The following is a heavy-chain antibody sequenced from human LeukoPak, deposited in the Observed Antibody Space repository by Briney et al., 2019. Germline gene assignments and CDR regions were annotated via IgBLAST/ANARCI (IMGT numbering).Heavy chain of an antibody. D-gene: IGHD2-21*02. J-gene: IGHJ4*02. CDR2: NYYSGST. CDR3: ARHGGDWVFDY. Sequence: SETLSPTCTVSGGSISSYYWSWIRQPPGKGLEWIGYNYYSGSTKSNPSLKSRVTISVDTSKNQFSLKLSSVTAADTAVYYCARHGGDWVFDYWGQGTLATVSS. CDR1: GGSISSYY. V-gene: IGHV4-59*08.